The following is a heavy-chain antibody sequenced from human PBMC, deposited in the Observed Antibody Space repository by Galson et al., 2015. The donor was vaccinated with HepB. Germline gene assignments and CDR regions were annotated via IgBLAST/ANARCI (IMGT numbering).Heavy chain of an antibody. Sequence: AISGDRVSSNSAAWNWIRQSPSRGLEWLGRTYYRSKWYNDYAVSVKGRITINPDTSKNQFSLQLNSVAPEDTAVYYCARMVGGTRDYWGQGTLVTVSS. V-gene: IGHV6-1*01. CDR2: TYYRSKWYN. CDR1: GDRVSSNSAA. CDR3: ARMVGGTRDY. J-gene: IGHJ4*02. D-gene: IGHD1-26*01.